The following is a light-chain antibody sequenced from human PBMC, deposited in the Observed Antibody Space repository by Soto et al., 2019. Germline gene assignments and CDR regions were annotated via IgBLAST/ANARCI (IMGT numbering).Light chain of an antibody. V-gene: IGLV1-40*01. CDR2: DDN. CDR1: SSNIGAGYD. CDR3: QSYDSGLSGSWV. Sequence: QSVLTQPPSVSGAPGQRVTISCTGSSSNIGAGYDVHWYQQLSGAAPKLLISDDNSRPSGVPDRFSGSKSGTSASLAISGLQAEDEADYYCQSYDSGLSGSWVFGGGTKVTVL. J-gene: IGLJ3*02.